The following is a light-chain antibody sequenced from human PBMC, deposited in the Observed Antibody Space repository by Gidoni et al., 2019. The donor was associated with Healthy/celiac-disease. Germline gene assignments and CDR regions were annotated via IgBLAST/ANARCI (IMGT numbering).Light chain of an antibody. CDR3: HQYGSSPSYT. J-gene: IGKJ2*01. Sequence: EIMLPHSPCTLSLSPGERATISCRASQSDSSSYLAWYQQKPGQAPRLLLYCASSRATGIPDRFSGSGSGTDFSPTTSRLEPQDFAVYYCHQYGSSPSYTFXXXTKLEIK. CDR1: QSDSSSY. V-gene: IGKV3-20*01. CDR2: CAS.